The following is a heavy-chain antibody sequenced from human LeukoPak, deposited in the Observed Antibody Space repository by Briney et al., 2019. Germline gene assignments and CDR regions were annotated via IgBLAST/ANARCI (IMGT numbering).Heavy chain of an antibody. Sequence: PSETLSLTCAVDGGSFSGYYWRWIRQPPGKGREWIGEINHSGSNTYNPSLKSRVNISVDATMNQFSLNRSSVTAADTAVYYCASGEDCSSTSCSGGVRWFDPWGQGTLVTVSS. CDR1: GGSFSGYY. D-gene: IGHD2-2*01. V-gene: IGHV4-34*01. CDR2: INHSGSN. CDR3: ASGEDCSSTSCSGGVRWFDP. J-gene: IGHJ5*02.